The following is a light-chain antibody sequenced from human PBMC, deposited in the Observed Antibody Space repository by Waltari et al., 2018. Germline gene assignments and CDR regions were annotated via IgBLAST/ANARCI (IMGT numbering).Light chain of an antibody. CDR3: SSYAGSNNVV. J-gene: IGLJ2*01. Sequence: QSALTQPPSASGSPGQSVTISCPGPSSDVGDYNSVSWYQQHPGKAPKLMIFEVSKRPSGVPDRFSGSKSGNTASLTVSGLQAEDEADYYCSSYAGSNNVVFGGGTKLTVL. V-gene: IGLV2-8*01. CDR2: EVS. CDR1: SSDVGDYNS.